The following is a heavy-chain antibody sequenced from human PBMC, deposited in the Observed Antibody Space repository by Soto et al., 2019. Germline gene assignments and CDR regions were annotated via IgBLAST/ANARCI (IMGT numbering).Heavy chain of an antibody. J-gene: IGHJ4*02. CDR1: GFTFGSYA. CDR2: ISNNGDTA. Sequence: GGSLRLSCATSGFTFGSYAMVWVRQAAEKGLEWVASISNNGDTAYYADSVKGRFTISRGNSENTLYLQMNGLRADDTALYLCAKYPVFIGAIVTLLDSWGQGT. CDR3: AKYPVFIGAIVTLLDS. V-gene: IGHV3-23*01. D-gene: IGHD3-16*02.